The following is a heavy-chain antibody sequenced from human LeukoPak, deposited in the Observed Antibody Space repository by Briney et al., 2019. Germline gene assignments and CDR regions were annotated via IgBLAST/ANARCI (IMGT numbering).Heavy chain of an antibody. Sequence: GGSLRLSCAASGFTFSSYAMSWVRQAPGKGLEWVPAISGSGGSTYYADSVRGRFTISRDNSKNTLYLQMNSLRAEDTAVYYCAKAGEGYYDILTGYYVVDYWGQGTLVTVSS. V-gene: IGHV3-23*01. CDR2: ISGSGGST. CDR3: AKAGEGYYDILTGYYVVDY. CDR1: GFTFSSYA. J-gene: IGHJ4*02. D-gene: IGHD3-9*01.